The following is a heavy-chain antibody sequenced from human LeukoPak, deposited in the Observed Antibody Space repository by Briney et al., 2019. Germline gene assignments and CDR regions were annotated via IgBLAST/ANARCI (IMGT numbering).Heavy chain of an antibody. V-gene: IGHV3-20*04. Sequence: GGSLRLSCAASGFTFDDYGMSWVRQAPGKGLDWVSGINWNGGSTGYADSVKGRFTISRDNAKNSLYLQMNSLRAEDTALYYCARVPDYGDYGDAFDIWGQGTMVTVSS. J-gene: IGHJ3*02. CDR1: GFTFDDYG. CDR3: ARVPDYGDYGDAFDI. D-gene: IGHD4-17*01. CDR2: INWNGGST.